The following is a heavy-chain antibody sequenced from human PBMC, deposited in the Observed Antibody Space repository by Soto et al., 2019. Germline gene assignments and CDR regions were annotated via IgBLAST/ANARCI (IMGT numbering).Heavy chain of an antibody. CDR2: ISYDGSNK. CDR3: AKDLAAGTPRPRYYYYGMDV. D-gene: IGHD6-13*01. V-gene: IGHV3-30*18. J-gene: IGHJ6*02. CDR1: GFTFSSYG. Sequence: PGGSLRLSCAASGFTFSSYGMHWVRQAPGKGLEWVAVISYDGSNKYYADSVKGRFTISRDNSKNTLYLQMNSLRAEDTAVYYCAKDLAAGTPRPRYYYYGMDVWGQGTTVTVSS.